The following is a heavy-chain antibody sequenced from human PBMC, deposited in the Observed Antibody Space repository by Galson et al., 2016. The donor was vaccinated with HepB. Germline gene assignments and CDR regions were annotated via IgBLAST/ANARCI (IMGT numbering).Heavy chain of an antibody. CDR3: AKDLSLQHLGLDY. D-gene: IGHD7-27*01. Sequence: SLRLSCAASGLSFDEYIMHWVRQAPGKGLEWVSLISRDGGSTYYAASVKGRFTIARDNSKNSLYLQMNSLRPEDTALYYCAKDLSLQHLGLDYWGQGTLVTVSS. J-gene: IGHJ4*02. CDR2: ISRDGGST. CDR1: GLSFDEYI. V-gene: IGHV3-43*01.